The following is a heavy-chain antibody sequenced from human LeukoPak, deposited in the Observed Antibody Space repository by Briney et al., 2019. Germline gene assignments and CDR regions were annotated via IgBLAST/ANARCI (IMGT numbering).Heavy chain of an antibody. CDR2: IYSGGST. V-gene: IGHV3-66*02. J-gene: IGHJ3*02. Sequence: GGSLRLSCAASGFTVSSNYMSWVRQAPGKGLEWVSVIYSGGSTYYADSVKGRFTISRDNSKNTLYLQMNSLRAEDAAVYYCATRDYYDSSGYSDAFDIWGQGTMVTVSS. CDR3: ATRDYYDSSGYSDAFDI. D-gene: IGHD3-22*01. CDR1: GFTVSSNY.